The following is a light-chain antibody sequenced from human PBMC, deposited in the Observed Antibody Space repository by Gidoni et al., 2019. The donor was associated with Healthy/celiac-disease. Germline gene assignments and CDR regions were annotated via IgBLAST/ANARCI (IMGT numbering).Light chain of an antibody. J-gene: IGKJ3*01. CDR1: QSVSSSY. Sequence: EIVLTQSPGTLSLSPGERATLSCRASQSVSSSYLAWYQQKPGQAPRLLIYGASSRATGIPDRFSGSGSGTEFTLTISRLEPEDFAGYYCQQYGSSPPVTFGPGTKVDIK. CDR3: QQYGSSPPVT. CDR2: GAS. V-gene: IGKV3-20*01.